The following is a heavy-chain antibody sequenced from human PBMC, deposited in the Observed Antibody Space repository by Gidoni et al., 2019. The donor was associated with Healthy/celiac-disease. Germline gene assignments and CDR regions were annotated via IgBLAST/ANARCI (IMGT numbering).Heavy chain of an antibody. D-gene: IGHD1-26*01. CDR1: GFTFSNAW. CDR2: IKSKTDGGTT. J-gene: IGHJ3*02. CDR3: TTDWAPKWELPRADAFDI. V-gene: IGHV3-15*01. Sequence: EVQLVESGGGLVQHGGSISLSCAASGFTFSNAWMSWVRQAPGKGLEWVGRIKSKTDGGTTDYAAPVKGRFTISRDDSKNTLYLQMNSLKTEDTAVYYCTTDWAPKWELPRADAFDIWGQGTMVTVSS.